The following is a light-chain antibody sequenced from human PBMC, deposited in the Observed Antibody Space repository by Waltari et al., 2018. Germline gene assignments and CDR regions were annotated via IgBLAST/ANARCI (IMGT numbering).Light chain of an antibody. CDR2: TNN. CDR3: AVWHDSLNGWV. Sequence: QSVLTQPPSASGTPGQTVTISCSGSSSNIGSNTVNWYQQLPGTAPKLPIYTNNQRPSGVPDRFSGSKSGTSASLAISGLQSEDEAAYYCAVWHDSLNGWVFGGGTKLTVL. V-gene: IGLV1-44*01. CDR1: SSNIGSNT. J-gene: IGLJ3*02.